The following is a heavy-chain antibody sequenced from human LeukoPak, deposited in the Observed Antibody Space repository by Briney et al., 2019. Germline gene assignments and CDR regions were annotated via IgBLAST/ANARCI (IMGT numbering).Heavy chain of an antibody. CDR2: IYYSGST. CDR3: ARDGAAAAWYFDL. CDR1: GGSISSSSYY. J-gene: IGHJ2*01. V-gene: IGHV4-39*07. Sequence: SETLSLTCTVSGGSISSSSYYWGWIRQPPGKGLEWIGSIYYSGSTYYNPSLKSRVTISVDTYKNQFSLKLSSVTAADTAVYYCARDGAAAAWYFDLWGRGTLVTVSS. D-gene: IGHD6-13*01.